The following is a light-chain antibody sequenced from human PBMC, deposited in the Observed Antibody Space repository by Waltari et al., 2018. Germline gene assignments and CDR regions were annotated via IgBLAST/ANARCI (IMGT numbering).Light chain of an antibody. CDR1: QTISSW. J-gene: IGKJ1*01. CDR3: QQFNSFPWT. Sequence: DIQMTQSPSSLSAYVGDRVTITCRASQTISSWLAWYQQKPGKAPKLLIYKASTLESGVPSRFSGSGSGTEFTLTISSLQPGDFATYYCQQFNSFPWTFGHGTKVEIK. CDR2: KAS. V-gene: IGKV1-5*03.